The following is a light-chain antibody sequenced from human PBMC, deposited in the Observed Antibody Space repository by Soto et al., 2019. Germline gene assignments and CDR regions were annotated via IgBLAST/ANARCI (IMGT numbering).Light chain of an antibody. CDR3: AAWDDSLNGPV. CDR1: SANIGSNS. J-gene: IGLJ1*01. V-gene: IGLV1-44*01. Sequence: QSVLTQPPSASGTPGQRVSSSCSGSSANIGSNSVNWYQQLPGTAPKLLIYSNNQRPSGVPDRISGSKSGSSASLAISGLQSEDESDYYCAAWDDSLNGPVFGTGTKLTV. CDR2: SNN.